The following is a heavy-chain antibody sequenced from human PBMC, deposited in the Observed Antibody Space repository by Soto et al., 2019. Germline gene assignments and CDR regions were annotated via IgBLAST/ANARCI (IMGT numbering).Heavy chain of an antibody. CDR1: GGSISSSH. CDR3: ARRESYDILTGYYHFDY. J-gene: IGHJ4*02. CDR2: IYYSGST. D-gene: IGHD3-9*01. Sequence: SETLSLTCTVSGGSISSSHWSWIRQPPGKGLEWIGSIYYSGSTYYNPSLKSRVTISVDTSKNQFSLRLSSVTAADTAVYYCARRESYDILTGYYHFDYWGQGTLVTVSS. V-gene: IGHV4-59*04.